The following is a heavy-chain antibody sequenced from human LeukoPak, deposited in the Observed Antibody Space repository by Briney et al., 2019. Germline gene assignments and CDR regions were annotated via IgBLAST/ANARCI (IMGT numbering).Heavy chain of an antibody. V-gene: IGHV1-2*06. CDR1: GYTFTGYY. CDR3: ARDSSGWSHDAFDI. CDR2: INPNSGGT. J-gene: IGHJ3*02. D-gene: IGHD6-19*01. Sequence: ASVKVSCKASGYTFTGYYMHWVRQAPGQGLEWMGRINPNSGGTNYAQKFQGRVTMTRDTSISTAYMELSRLRSDDTAVYYCARDSSGWSHDAFDIWGQGTMVTVSS.